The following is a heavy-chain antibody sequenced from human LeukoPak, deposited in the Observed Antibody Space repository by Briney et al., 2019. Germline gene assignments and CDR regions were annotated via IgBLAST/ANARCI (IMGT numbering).Heavy chain of an antibody. CDR2: INPNSGDT. CDR3: ARVVTMVRGVIIRDAFDI. J-gene: IGHJ3*02. Sequence: ASVKVSCKASGYIFTGYYMHWVRQAPGQGLEWMGWINPNSGDTNYAQKFQGRVTMTRDTSISTAYMELSRLRSDDTAVYYCARVVTMVRGVIIRDAFDIWGQGTMVTVSS. D-gene: IGHD3-10*01. V-gene: IGHV1-2*02. CDR1: GYIFTGYY.